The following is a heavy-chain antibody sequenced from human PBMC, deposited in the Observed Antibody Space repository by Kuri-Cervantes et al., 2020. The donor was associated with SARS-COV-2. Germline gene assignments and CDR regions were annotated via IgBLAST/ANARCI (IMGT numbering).Heavy chain of an antibody. J-gene: IGHJ6*02. CDR2: ISSSGSTI. CDR1: GFTFSYYY. D-gene: IGHD2-2*01. V-gene: IGHV3-11*01. CDR3: SRAAPPASPRGGMDV. Sequence: GESLKISCAASGFTFSYYYMSRIRQAPGKGLEWVSYISSSGSTIYYADSVKGRFTISRDNAKNSLYLQMNRLRAEDTAVYYCSRAAPPASPRGGMDVWGQGTTVTVSS.